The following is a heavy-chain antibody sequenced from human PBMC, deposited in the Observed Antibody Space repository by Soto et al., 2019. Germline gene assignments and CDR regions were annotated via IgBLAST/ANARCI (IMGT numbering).Heavy chain of an antibody. V-gene: IGHV3-23*01. J-gene: IGHJ4*02. D-gene: IGHD3-10*01. Sequence: PGGSLRLSCVASGFTFSTDTMNWVRQAPGKGLEWVAHISTSGASRYYADSVKGRFTISRDNSKTTLYLQMNSLRAEDTAVYYCAKTPSLLWFGESIDYWGQGT. CDR1: GFTFSTDT. CDR2: ISTSGASR. CDR3: AKTPSLLWFGESIDY.